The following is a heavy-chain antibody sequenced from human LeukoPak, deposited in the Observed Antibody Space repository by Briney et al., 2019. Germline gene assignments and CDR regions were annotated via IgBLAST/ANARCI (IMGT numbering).Heavy chain of an antibody. Sequence: XMPLFVTAGYAQKFQGRVTITKDESTRTVYLELTSLTSDDTAVYYCARDVHGDYGSGWFDPWGQGTLVSVSS. CDR3: ARDVHGDYGSGWFDP. CDR2: XMPLFVTA. D-gene: IGHD4-17*01. V-gene: IGHV1-69*05. J-gene: IGHJ5*02.